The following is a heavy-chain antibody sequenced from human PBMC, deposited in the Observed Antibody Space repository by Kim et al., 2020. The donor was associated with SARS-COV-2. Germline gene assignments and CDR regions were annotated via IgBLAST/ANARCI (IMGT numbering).Heavy chain of an antibody. V-gene: IGHV1-2*02. Sequence: NYAQKFQGRVTMTRDTSISTAYMELSRLRSDDTAVYYCARGYSGYEAFDYWGQGTLVTVSS. D-gene: IGHD5-12*01. CDR3: ARGYSGYEAFDY. J-gene: IGHJ4*02.